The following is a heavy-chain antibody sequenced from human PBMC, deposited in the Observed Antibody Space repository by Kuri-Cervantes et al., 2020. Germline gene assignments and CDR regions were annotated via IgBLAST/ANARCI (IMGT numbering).Heavy chain of an antibody. CDR3: AREEVSGSNYYYYMDV. J-gene: IGHJ6*03. CDR1: GDSVSSNSAA. Sequence: SQTLSLTCAISGDSVSSNSAAWDWVRQSPSGGLEWLGRTYYRSKWYNDYAVPVKSRITINSDTSKNQFSLQLNSVTPEDTAVYYCAREEVSGSNYYYYMDVWGKGATVTVSS. V-gene: IGHV6-1*01. CDR2: TYYRSKWYN. D-gene: IGHD2/OR15-2a*01.